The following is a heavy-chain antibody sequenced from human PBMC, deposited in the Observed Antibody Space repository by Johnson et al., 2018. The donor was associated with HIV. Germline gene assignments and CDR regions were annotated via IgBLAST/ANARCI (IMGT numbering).Heavy chain of an antibody. J-gene: IGHJ3*02. V-gene: IGHV3-66*01. CDR3: ARYSSGWQGLDAFDI. CDR2: IYSGGST. CDR1: GFTFSSYD. Sequence: EVQLVESGGGVVQPGRSLRLSCAASGFTFSSYDMHWVRQATGKGLEWVSVIYSGGSTYYTDSVKCRFTISRDNSKNTLYLQMNSLRAEDTAVYYCARYSSGWQGLDAFDIWGQGTMVTVSS. D-gene: IGHD6-19*01.